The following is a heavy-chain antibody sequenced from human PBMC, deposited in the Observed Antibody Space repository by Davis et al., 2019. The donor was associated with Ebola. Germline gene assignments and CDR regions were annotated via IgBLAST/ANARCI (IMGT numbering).Heavy chain of an antibody. D-gene: IGHD3-10*01. CDR2: IYPGDSET. J-gene: IGHJ4*02. Sequence: GESLKISCQGSGYSFRKYWIAWVRQKPGKGLECMGIIYPGDSETRYSPSFQGQVTISADKSITTAYLQWNSLKASDTAMYYCARLRSITRLTSFYYWGQGTLVTVSS. CDR1: GYSFRKYW. V-gene: IGHV5-51*01. CDR3: ARLRSITRLTSFYY.